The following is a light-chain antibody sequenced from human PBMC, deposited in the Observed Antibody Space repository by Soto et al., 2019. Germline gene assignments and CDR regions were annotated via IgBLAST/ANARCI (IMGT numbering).Light chain of an antibody. CDR3: QQHDGRPTMT. CDR1: QDIDNS. J-gene: IGKJ1*01. CDR2: AVS. V-gene: IGKV1-33*01. Sequence: IQLTQSPSSLSASVGETVTITFRASQDIDNSLNWYQHQPGKAPKLLIYAVSFLETGVPSRFSGRGSGTVFSLTINSLQADDFATYYCQQHDGRPTMTFGQGTKVDIK.